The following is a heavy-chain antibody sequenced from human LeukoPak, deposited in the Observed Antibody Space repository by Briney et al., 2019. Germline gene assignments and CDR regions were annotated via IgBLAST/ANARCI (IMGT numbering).Heavy chain of an antibody. CDR1: KFTFGTFT. V-gene: IGHV3-30*04. CDR3: ARDLSDNFWSGYYFDY. J-gene: IGHJ4*02. Sequence: PGGSLRLSCAASKFTFGTFTMHWVRQAPGKGLEWLAVISYDGSSQYYADSVKGRFTISRDNSKNTLYLQMNSLRAEDTAVYYCARDLSDNFWSGYYFDYWGQGTLVTVSS. CDR2: ISYDGSSQ. D-gene: IGHD3-3*01.